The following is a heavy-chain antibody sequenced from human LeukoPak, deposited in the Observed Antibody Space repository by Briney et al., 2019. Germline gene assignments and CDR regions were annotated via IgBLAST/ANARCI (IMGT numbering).Heavy chain of an antibody. D-gene: IGHD3-22*01. CDR3: ARVIYDSSGGTIDY. Sequence: GGSLRLSCAASGSTFDDYGMSWVRQAPGKGLEWVSGINWNGGSTGYADSVKGRFTISRDNAKNSLYLQMNSLRAEDTALYHCARVIYDSSGGTIDYWGQGTLVTVSS. CDR2: INWNGGST. CDR1: GSTFDDYG. J-gene: IGHJ4*02. V-gene: IGHV3-20*01.